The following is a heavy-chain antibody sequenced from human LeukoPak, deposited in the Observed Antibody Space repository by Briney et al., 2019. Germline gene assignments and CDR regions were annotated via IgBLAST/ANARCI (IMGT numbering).Heavy chain of an antibody. J-gene: IGHJ4*02. Sequence: SETLSLTCTVSGGSISSNSYYWSWIRQPPGKGLEWIGEINHSGSTNYNPSLKSRVTISVDTSKNQFSLKLSSVTAADTAVYYCARGDVGYAGYGGWGQGTLVTVSS. CDR3: ARGDVGYAGYGG. CDR1: GGSISSNSYY. D-gene: IGHD3-16*01. V-gene: IGHV4-39*07. CDR2: INHSGST.